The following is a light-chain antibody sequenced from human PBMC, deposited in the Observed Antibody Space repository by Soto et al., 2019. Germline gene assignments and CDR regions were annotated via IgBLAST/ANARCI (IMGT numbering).Light chain of an antibody. V-gene: IGKV1-33*01. Sequence: DIQMTQSPSSLSASVGDRVTITCQASQNINNYLNWYQQKPGRAPKLLIYDASNLEAGVPSRFRGSGSGTDFTLTISSLQPEDFATYYCQQTYSIPHSFGQGTKVDIK. CDR3: QQTYSIPHS. CDR1: QNINNY. CDR2: DAS. J-gene: IGKJ1*01.